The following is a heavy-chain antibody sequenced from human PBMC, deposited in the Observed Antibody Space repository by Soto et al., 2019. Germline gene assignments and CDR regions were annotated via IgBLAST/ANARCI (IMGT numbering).Heavy chain of an antibody. Sequence: SETLSLTCTVSGGSISSGGYYWSWIRQHPGKGLEWIGYIYYSGSTYYNPSLKSRVTISVDTSKNQFSLKLSSVTAADTAVYYCARERVAAAGTPSIYNWFDPWGQGTLVTVSS. CDR3: ARERVAAAGTPSIYNWFDP. CDR1: GGSISSGGYY. D-gene: IGHD6-13*01. J-gene: IGHJ5*02. CDR2: IYYSGST. V-gene: IGHV4-31*03.